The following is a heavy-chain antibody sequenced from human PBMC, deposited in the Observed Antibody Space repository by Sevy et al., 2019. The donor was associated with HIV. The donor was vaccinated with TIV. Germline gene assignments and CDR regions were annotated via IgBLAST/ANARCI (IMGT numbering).Heavy chain of an antibody. V-gene: IGHV3-7*01. Sequence: GGSLRLSCAASGFTFSNYAMSWVRQAPGKGLEWVANIKKDGSDKNYVESVKGRFTISRDNAKSSLYLELNSLRDEDTAVYYCAQEGIGRFDSWGQGTLVTVSS. CDR2: IKKDGSDK. D-gene: IGHD1-26*01. CDR3: AQEGIGRFDS. CDR1: GFTFSNYA. J-gene: IGHJ4*02.